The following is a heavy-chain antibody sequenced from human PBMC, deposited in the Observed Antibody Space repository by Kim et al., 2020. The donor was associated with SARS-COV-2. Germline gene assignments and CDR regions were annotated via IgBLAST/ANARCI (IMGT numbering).Heavy chain of an antibody. J-gene: IGHJ5*02. D-gene: IGHD6-19*01. CDR3: ASQDGGQWLSHRLDP. Sequence: DSVKGRFTISRDNSKNTLYLQMNSLRAEDTAVYYCASQDGGQWLSHRLDPWGQGTLVTVSS. V-gene: IGHV3-30*07.